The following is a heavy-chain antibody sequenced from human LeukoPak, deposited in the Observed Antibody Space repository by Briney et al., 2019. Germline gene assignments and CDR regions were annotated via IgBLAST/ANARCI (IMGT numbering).Heavy chain of an antibody. D-gene: IGHD3-10*01. J-gene: IGHJ4*02. CDR3: ARSXXGVRKRNDY. Sequence: ASVKVSCKASGYTFTSYDIIWVRQASGQGLEWMGWMNPNSGHTGYAQKFQGRVTMTRSTSISTAYMELTSLTSEDSAVYYCARSXXGVRKRNDYWGQGTLVTVSS. CDR2: MNPNSGHT. CDR1: GYTFTSYD. V-gene: IGHV1-8*01.